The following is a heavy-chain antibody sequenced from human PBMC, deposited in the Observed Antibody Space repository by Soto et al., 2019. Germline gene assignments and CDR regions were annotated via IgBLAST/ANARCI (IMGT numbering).Heavy chain of an antibody. J-gene: IGHJ5*02. V-gene: IGHV1-69*01. Sequence: QVQLVQSGAEVKKPGSSVKVSCKASADTFNSYSLSWLRQAPGQRLEWMGGITPVFGTADYAQSFEDRLTITADDSMSKVYMELSSLRSDDTAVYYCARSLEGTTVTNWFDPWGQGALVTVSS. CDR3: ARSLEGTTVTNWFDP. CDR1: ADTFNSYS. CDR2: ITPVFGTA. D-gene: IGHD4-17*01.